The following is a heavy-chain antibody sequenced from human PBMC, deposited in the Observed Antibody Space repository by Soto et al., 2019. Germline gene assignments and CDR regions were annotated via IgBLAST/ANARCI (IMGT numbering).Heavy chain of an antibody. CDR3: AIPYSGRYYGESDC. J-gene: IGHJ4*02. V-gene: IGHV1-3*01. CDR2: INAGNGNT. Sequence: ASVKVSCKASGYTFTAYAMHWVRQAPGQRLEWMGWINAGNGNTKYSQKFQGRVTITRDTSASTAYMELSSLRSEDTAVYYCAIPYSGRYYGESDCWGQASSVAVCS. D-gene: IGHD1-26*01. CDR1: GYTFTAYA.